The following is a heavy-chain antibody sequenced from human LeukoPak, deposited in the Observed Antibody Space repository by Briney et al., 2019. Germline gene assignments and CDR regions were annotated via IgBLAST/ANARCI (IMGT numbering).Heavy chain of an antibody. V-gene: IGHV3-23*01. J-gene: IGHJ4*02. CDR2: ISGSGGRT. Sequence: GGSLRLSCAASGFTFSSYAMSWVRQAPGKGLEWVSSISGSGGRTHYADSVRGRFTISRDNSKNTLYLQMDSLRTEDTAVYYCATPPTVTRNYWGQGTLVTVSS. D-gene: IGHD4-17*01. CDR1: GFTFSSYA. CDR3: ATPPTVTRNY.